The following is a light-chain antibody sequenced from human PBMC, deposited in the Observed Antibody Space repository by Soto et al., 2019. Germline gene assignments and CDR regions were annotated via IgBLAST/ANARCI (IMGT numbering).Light chain of an antibody. Sequence: EIVMTQSPATLSVSPGERATLSCGASQSVRSNLAWYQQMPGQPPRLLIYSASTRATSIPARFSGSGSGTEFALTVSSLQSEDFAVYYCQQYNSWPLTFGGGTKVEIK. V-gene: IGKV3D-15*01. J-gene: IGKJ4*01. CDR1: QSVRSN. CDR3: QQYNSWPLT. CDR2: SAS.